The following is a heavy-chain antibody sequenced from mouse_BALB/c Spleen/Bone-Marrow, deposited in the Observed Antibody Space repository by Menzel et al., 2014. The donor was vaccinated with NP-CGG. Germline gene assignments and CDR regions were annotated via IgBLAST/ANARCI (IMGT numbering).Heavy chain of an antibody. CDR3: ARFPMDY. J-gene: IGHJ4*01. Sequence: EAQRVESGGGLVQPGGSLRLSCTTSGFTFTDYYMSWVRQPPGKALEWLAFIRNKAYGYTTEYSASVRGRFTISRDNSQSILYLQMNPLRAEDSATYYCARFPMDYWGQGTSVTVSS. CDR2: IRNKAYGYTT. V-gene: IGHV7-3*02. CDR1: GFTFTDYY.